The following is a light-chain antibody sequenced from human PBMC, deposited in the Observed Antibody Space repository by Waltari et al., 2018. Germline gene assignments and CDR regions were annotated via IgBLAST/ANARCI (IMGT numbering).Light chain of an antibody. CDR1: TGPVTTGNY. Sequence: QTVVTQEPSLTVSPGGTVTLTCASSTGPVTTGNYPNWFQHKPGQAPRPLIYSTVNKHSWTPSRFSGSLLGDKAALTVSGAQPEDEAHYYCLLFSGGPQVRWMFGGGTKLAVL. V-gene: IGLV7-43*01. CDR3: LLFSGGPQVRWM. CDR2: STV. J-gene: IGLJ3*02.